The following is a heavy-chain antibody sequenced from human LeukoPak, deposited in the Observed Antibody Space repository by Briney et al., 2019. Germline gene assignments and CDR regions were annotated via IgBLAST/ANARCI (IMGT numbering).Heavy chain of an antibody. D-gene: IGHD1-1*01. CDR1: GFTFSSYE. CDR3: ARGIGLERRYFQFDY. V-gene: IGHV3-48*03. J-gene: IGHJ4*02. Sequence: GGSLRLSCVASGFTFSSYEMNWVRQVPGKALEWVSYIDFGGRIINYADHVKGRFTISRDNAKNSVYLQMNSLRAEDTAVYYCARGIGLERRYFQFDYWGQGILVTVSS. CDR2: IDFGGRII.